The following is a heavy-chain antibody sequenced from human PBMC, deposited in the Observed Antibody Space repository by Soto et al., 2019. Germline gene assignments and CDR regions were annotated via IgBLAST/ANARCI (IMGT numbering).Heavy chain of an antibody. D-gene: IGHD4-17*01. Sequence: QMQLVESGGGVVQPGRSLRLSCAASGFTFRSYAIHWVRQAPGKGLEWVALIWFDGSKKYYVDSVKGRFAVSRDNSKNTPYLQMNSLRVEDTAVYYCARHRLVPYGYGMDVWGQGTTVTVSS. CDR2: IWFDGSKK. V-gene: IGHV3-33*01. CDR1: GFTFRSYA. J-gene: IGHJ6*02. CDR3: ARHRLVPYGYGMDV.